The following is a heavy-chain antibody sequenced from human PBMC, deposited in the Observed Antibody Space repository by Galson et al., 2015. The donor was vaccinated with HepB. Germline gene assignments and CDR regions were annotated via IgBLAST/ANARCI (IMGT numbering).Heavy chain of an antibody. CDR1: GGSISSYY. Sequence: SETLSLTCTVSGGSISSYYWSWIRQPPGKGPEWIGYIYYSGSTNYNPSLKSRVTISVDTSKNQFSLKLSSVTAADTAVYYCARVLAQYCGGDCWRINDAFDIWGQGTMVTVSS. CDR3: ARVLAQYCGGDCWRINDAFDI. V-gene: IGHV4-59*01. D-gene: IGHD2-21*02. CDR2: IYYSGST. J-gene: IGHJ3*02.